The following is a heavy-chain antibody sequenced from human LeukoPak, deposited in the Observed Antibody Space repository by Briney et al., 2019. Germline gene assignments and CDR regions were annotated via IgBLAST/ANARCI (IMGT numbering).Heavy chain of an antibody. J-gene: IGHJ4*02. D-gene: IGHD3-16*01. CDR2: INHSGST. V-gene: IGHV4-34*01. Sequence: PSETLSLTCAVYGGSFSGYYWSWIRQPPGKGLEWIGEINHSGSTNYNPSLKSRVTISVDTSKNQFSLKLSSVTAADTAVYYCARGLGVNYWGQRTLVTVSS. CDR3: ARGLGVNY. CDR1: GGSFSGYY.